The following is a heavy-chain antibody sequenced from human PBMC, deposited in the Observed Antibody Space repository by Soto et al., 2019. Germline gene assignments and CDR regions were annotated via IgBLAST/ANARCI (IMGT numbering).Heavy chain of an antibody. D-gene: IGHD2-21*02. V-gene: IGHV4-59*01. CDR2: MYNTGST. CDR3: ARDLWGYCGTDCYPLDV. CDR1: GGSISGYY. J-gene: IGHJ6*02. Sequence: SETLSLTCTVSGGSISGYYWSWIRQPPGKGLEWIGYMYNTGSTVYNPSFKSRVTLSVDTSKNQFSLKLNSVTAADTAVYYCARDLWGYCGTDCYPLDVWGQGTTVTVSS.